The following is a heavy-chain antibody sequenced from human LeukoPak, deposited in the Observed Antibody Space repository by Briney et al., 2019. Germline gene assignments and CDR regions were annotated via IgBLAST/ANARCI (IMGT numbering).Heavy chain of an antibody. CDR3: AGSIAARLDY. CDR1: GGSFSDYY. CDR2: INHSGST. J-gene: IGHJ4*02. V-gene: IGHV4-34*01. D-gene: IGHD6-6*01. Sequence: SETLSLTCAVYGGSFSDYYWSWIRQPPGKGLEWIGEINHSGSTNYNPSLKSRVTISVVTSKNQFSLKLSSVTAADTAVYYCAGSIAARLDYWGQGTLVTVSS.